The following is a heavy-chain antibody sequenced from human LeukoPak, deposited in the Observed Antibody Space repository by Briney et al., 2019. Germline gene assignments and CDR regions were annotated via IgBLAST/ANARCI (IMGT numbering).Heavy chain of an antibody. CDR1: GFAFSSFE. CDR2: ISSRATNI. D-gene: IGHD2-15*01. V-gene: IGHV3-48*03. Sequence: GGSLRLSCAASGFAFSSFEMNWVRQAPGKGLEWVSYISSRATNIYYADCVKGRFTISRDNAKNSLYLQMNSLRAEDTAVYYCAREGYCRDDTCLSYDAFDIWGQGTMVIVSS. J-gene: IGHJ3*02. CDR3: AREGYCRDDTCLSYDAFDI.